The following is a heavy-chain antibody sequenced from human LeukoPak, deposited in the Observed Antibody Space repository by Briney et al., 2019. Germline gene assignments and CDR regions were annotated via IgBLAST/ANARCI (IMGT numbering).Heavy chain of an antibody. Sequence: GGSLRLSCAASGFTFSSYAMHWVRQAPGKGLEWVAVISYDGSNKYCADSVKGRFTISRDNSKNTLYLQMNSLRAEDTAVYYCARSGAFGELFFYGMDVWGQGTTVTVSS. D-gene: IGHD3-10*01. CDR3: ARSGAFGELFFYGMDV. J-gene: IGHJ6*02. V-gene: IGHV3-30-3*01. CDR1: GFTFSSYA. CDR2: ISYDGSNK.